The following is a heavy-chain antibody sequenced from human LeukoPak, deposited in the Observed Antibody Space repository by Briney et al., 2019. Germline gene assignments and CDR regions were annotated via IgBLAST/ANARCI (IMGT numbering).Heavy chain of an antibody. Sequence: GGSLRLSCAASGFTFSTYSMNWVRQAPGKGLEWVSSISSSSSIYYADSVKGRFTISKDNAKNSLYLQMNSLRAEDTAVYYCARGIVVVPAALFTDYMDVWGQGTLVTVSS. J-gene: IGHJ4*02. V-gene: IGHV3-21*01. D-gene: IGHD2-2*01. CDR1: GFTFSTYS. CDR2: ISSSSSI. CDR3: ARGIVVVPAALFTDYMDV.